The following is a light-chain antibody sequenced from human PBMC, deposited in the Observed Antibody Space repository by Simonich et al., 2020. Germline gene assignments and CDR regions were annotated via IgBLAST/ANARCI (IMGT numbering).Light chain of an antibody. Sequence: DIQMTQSPSSLSASVGDRVTITCRASQSISSYLNWYQQKPGKAPKRLIYDASNLETGVPSMFSGSGSGTDFTFTISSLQPEDIATYYCQQYDNLPPLFTFGPGTKVDIK. CDR2: DAS. CDR3: QQYDNLPPLFT. CDR1: QSISSY. J-gene: IGKJ3*01. V-gene: IGKV1-33*01.